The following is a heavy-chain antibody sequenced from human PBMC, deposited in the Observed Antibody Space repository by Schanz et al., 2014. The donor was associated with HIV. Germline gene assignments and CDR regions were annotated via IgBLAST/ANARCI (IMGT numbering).Heavy chain of an antibody. CDR2: ISYDGSYK. Sequence: QVRLVASGGGVVQPGRSLRLSCAASGFTFSNYGMHWVRQAPGKGLEWVALISYDGSYKYYADSVKGRFTISRDNSKNTLYLQMNSLRAEDTAVYYCALSRPSGYGGSWYFDLWGRGTLVAVSS. V-gene: IGHV3-30*03. D-gene: IGHD2-15*01. CDR3: ALSRPSGYGGSWYFDL. J-gene: IGHJ2*01. CDR1: GFTFSNYG.